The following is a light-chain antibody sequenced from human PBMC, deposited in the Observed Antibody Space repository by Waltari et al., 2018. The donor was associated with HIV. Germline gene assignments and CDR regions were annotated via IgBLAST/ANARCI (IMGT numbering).Light chain of an antibody. CDR3: CSHAGNFIFA. CDR1: RRYVDTF. J-gene: IGLJ1*01. CDR2: DVN. V-gene: IGLV2-11*01. Sequence: QSALTQPHSVSGSPGQSLTLSCAGTRRYVDTFVSWYQHHPGKAPQVIIYDVNNRPSGVPDRFSGSKSGNTAFLTISGLQAEDEAEYHCCSHAGNFIFAFGTGTKVTVL.